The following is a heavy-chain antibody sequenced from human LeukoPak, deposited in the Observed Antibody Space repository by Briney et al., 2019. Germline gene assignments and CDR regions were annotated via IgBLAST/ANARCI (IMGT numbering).Heavy chain of an antibody. J-gene: IGHJ4*02. CDR3: ARTTLLLWFGELLSNYFDY. CDR1: RYTFTGYY. V-gene: IGHV1-2*02. Sequence: ASVTVSCKASRYTFTGYYMHWVRQAPGQGLEWMGWINPNSGGTNYAQKSQGRVTMTRDTSISTAYMELSRLRSDDTAVYYCARTTLLLWFGELLSNYFDYWGQGTLVTVSS. CDR2: INPNSGGT. D-gene: IGHD3-10*01.